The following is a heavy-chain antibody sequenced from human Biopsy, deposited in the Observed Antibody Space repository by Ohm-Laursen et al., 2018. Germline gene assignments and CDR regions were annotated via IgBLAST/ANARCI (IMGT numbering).Heavy chain of an antibody. CDR1: TGTFNSYG. V-gene: IGHV1-69*11. J-gene: IGHJ4*02. Sequence: SSVKVSCKAPTGTFNSYGIIWVRQAPGQGLEWMGRIIPTLRTTAYAQTFLGRVTITADSPTSTVDMELTSLTSDDTAVYFCAREAIGYQFPCDYWGQGTLVTVSS. CDR2: IIPTLRTT. D-gene: IGHD2-2*01. CDR3: AREAIGYQFPCDY.